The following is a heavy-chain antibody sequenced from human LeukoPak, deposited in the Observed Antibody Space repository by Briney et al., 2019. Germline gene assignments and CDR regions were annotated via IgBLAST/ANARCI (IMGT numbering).Heavy chain of an antibody. CDR3: ARDPNRSYNY. D-gene: IGHD3-10*01. Sequence: PGGSLRLSCAASGFTFSSYSMNWVRQAPGKGLEWVSYISSSSSTIYYADSVKGRFTISRDNAKNSLYLQMNSLRAEDTAVYYCARDPNRSYNYWGQGTLVTVSS. V-gene: IGHV3-48*04. CDR2: ISSSSSTI. J-gene: IGHJ4*02. CDR1: GFTFSSYS.